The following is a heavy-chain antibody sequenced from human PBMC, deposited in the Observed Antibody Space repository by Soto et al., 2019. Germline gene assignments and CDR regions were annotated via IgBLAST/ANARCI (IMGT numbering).Heavy chain of an antibody. J-gene: IGHJ4*02. V-gene: IGHV3-30-3*01. CDR3: ARDGPIFGVVLYYFDY. D-gene: IGHD3-3*01. CDR1: GFTFSSYA. CDR2: ISYDGSNK. Sequence: GGSLRLSCAASGFTFSSYAMHWVRQAPGKGLEWVAVISYDGSNKYYADSVKGRFTISRDNSKNTLYLQMNSLRAEDTAVYYCARDGPIFGVVLYYFDYWGQGTLVTVSS.